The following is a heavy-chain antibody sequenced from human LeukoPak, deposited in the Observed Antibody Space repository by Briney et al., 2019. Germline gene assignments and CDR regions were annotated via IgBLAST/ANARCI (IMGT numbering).Heavy chain of an antibody. Sequence: GASVKVSCKASGYTFTSYGISWVRQAPGQGLEWMGWISAYNGNTNYAQKLQGRVTMTTDTSTSTAYMELRSLRSDDTAVYYCARDGDLTGYYLGRFDPWGQGTLVTVSS. CDR2: ISAYNGNT. V-gene: IGHV1-18*01. D-gene: IGHD3-9*01. CDR1: GYTFTSYG. CDR3: ARDGDLTGYYLGRFDP. J-gene: IGHJ5*02.